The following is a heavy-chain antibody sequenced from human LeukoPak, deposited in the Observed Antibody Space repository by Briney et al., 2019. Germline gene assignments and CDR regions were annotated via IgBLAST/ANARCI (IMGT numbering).Heavy chain of an antibody. Sequence: PGGSLRLSCAASGFTFSSYGMHWVRQAPVKGLEWVTFIRYDGSNKYYADSVKGRFTISRDNAKNSLYLQMNSLRAEDTAVYYCARDYFWEQYYCDYWGQGTLVTVSS. D-gene: IGHD3-16*01. CDR2: IRYDGSNK. J-gene: IGHJ4*02. CDR1: GFTFSSYG. CDR3: ARDYFWEQYYCDY. V-gene: IGHV3-30*02.